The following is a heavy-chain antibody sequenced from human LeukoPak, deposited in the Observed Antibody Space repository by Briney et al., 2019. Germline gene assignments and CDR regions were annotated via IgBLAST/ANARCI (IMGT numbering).Heavy chain of an antibody. CDR2: ISGSGGST. Sequence: GGSLRLSCAASGFTFSSYAMSWVRQAPGKGLEWVSAISGSGGSTYYADSVKGRFTISRDNSKNTLYLQMNSLRAEDTAAYYCAKDWGEVVGALPFDYWGQGTLVTVSS. J-gene: IGHJ4*02. V-gene: IGHV3-23*01. CDR3: AKDWGEVVGALPFDY. D-gene: IGHD1-26*01. CDR1: GFTFSSYA.